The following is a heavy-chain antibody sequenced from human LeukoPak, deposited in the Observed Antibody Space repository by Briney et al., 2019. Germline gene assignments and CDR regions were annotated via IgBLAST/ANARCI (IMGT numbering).Heavy chain of an antibody. CDR2: ISSDGTTT. CDR3: VVIVLG. V-gene: IGHV3-74*01. J-gene: IGHJ4*02. Sequence: PGGSLRLSRAASGFTITNYWMHWVRQAPGQGLVWVSRISSDGTTTNYADSVRGRFTISRDNAKNMLYLQMNSLRAEDTAIYYCVVIVLGWGQGTLVTVSS. D-gene: IGHD2-8*02. CDR1: GFTITNYW.